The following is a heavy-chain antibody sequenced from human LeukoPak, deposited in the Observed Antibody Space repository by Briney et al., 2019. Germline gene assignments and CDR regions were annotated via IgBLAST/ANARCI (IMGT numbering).Heavy chain of an antibody. CDR3: AREPGIAAAGPIDY. CDR2: ISSSGSTI. V-gene: IGHV3-48*03. D-gene: IGHD6-13*01. CDR1: GFTFSSYE. Sequence: GGFLRLSCAASGFTFSSYEMNWVRQAPGKGLEWVSYISSSGSTIYYADSVKGRFTISRDNAKNSLYLQMNSLRAEDTAVYYCAREPGIAAAGPIDYWGQGTLVTVSS. J-gene: IGHJ4*02.